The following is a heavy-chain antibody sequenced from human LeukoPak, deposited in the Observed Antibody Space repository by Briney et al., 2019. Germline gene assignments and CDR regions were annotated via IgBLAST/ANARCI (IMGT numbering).Heavy chain of an antibody. CDR3: TTDGVGIEGATYDN. J-gene: IGHJ4*02. D-gene: IGHD1-26*01. CDR1: GFTFSNGW. CDR2: KANPHGGTT. Sequence: GRSLRPSCAASGFTFSNGWMSWVRLAPGRGLGWAGRKANPHGGTTDYAAPVKDRFTISRDDSKNTLYLETDNLQTEDTALYYCTTDGVGIEGATYDNWGQGTLVTVSS. V-gene: IGHV3-15*01.